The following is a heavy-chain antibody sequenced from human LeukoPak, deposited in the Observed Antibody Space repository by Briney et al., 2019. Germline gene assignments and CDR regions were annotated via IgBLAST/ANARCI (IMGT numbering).Heavy chain of an antibody. J-gene: IGHJ2*01. CDR1: GFTFSSYG. CDR2: IRYDGSNK. Sequence: PGGSPRLSCAASGFTFSSYGMHWVRQAPGKGLEWVAFIRYDGSNKYYADSVKGRFTISRDNSKNTLYLQMNSLRAEDTAVYYCAKVRSWYFDLWGRGTLVTVSS. V-gene: IGHV3-30*02. CDR3: AKVRSWYFDL.